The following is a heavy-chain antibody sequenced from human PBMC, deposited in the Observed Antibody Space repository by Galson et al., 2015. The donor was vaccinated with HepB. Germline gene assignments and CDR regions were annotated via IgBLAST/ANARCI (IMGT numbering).Heavy chain of an antibody. J-gene: IGHJ4*02. D-gene: IGHD3-10*01. Sequence: SLRLSCAASGFTFSSYGMHWVRQAPGKGLEWVAVISYDGSNKYYADSVKGQFTISRDNSKNTLYLQMNSLRAEDTAVYYCAKDVARIYYGSGSYPTPDYWGQGTLVTVSP. CDR3: AKDVARIYYGSGSYPTPDY. CDR2: ISYDGSNK. CDR1: GFTFSSYG. V-gene: IGHV3-30*18.